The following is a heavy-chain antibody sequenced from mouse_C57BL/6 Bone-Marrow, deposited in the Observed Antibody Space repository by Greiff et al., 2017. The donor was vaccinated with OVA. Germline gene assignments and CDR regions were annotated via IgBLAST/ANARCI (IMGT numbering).Heavy chain of an antibody. J-gene: IGHJ3*01. V-gene: IGHV1-81*01. Sequence: VQLQESGAELVRPGASVKLSCKASGYTFTSYGISWVKQRPGQGLEWIGYIYPRGGNTYYNEKFKGQATLTADKSSSTAYMQLRSLTSEVSAVYICARSLVLFAYWGQGTLVTVSA. D-gene: IGHD2-10*02. CDR3: ARSLVLFAY. CDR2: IYPRGGNT. CDR1: GYTFTSYG.